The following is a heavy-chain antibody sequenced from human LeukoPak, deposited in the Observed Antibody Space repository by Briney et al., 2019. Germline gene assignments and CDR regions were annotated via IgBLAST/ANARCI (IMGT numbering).Heavy chain of an antibody. CDR2: ISYDGSNK. Sequence: QPGGSLRLSCAASGFTFSSYGMHWVRQAPGKGLEWVAVISYDGSNKYYADSVKGRFTISRDNSKNTLYLQMNSLRAEDTAVYYCARGGYCSSTSCYFFDYWGQGTLVTVSS. D-gene: IGHD2-2*01. CDR3: ARGGYCSSTSCYFFDY. CDR1: GFTFSSYG. V-gene: IGHV3-30*03. J-gene: IGHJ4*02.